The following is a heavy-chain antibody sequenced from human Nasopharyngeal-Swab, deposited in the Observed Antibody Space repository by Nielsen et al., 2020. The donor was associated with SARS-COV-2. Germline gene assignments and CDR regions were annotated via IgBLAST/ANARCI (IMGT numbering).Heavy chain of an antibody. V-gene: IGHV3-33*01. D-gene: IGHD4-17*01. Sequence: LKISCAASGFTFSSYGMHWVRQAPGKGLEWVAVIWYDGSNKYYADSVKGRFTISRDNSKNTLYLQMNSLRAEDTAVYYCARGFADYGDYVEGGMDVWGQGTTVTVSS. CDR1: GFTFSSYG. CDR3: ARGFADYGDYVEGGMDV. J-gene: IGHJ6*02. CDR2: IWYDGSNK.